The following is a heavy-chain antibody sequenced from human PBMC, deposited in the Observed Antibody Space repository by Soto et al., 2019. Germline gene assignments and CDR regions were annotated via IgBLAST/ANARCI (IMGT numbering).Heavy chain of an antibody. CDR1: GGTFSSYA. CDR3: AREAYSSGWYRQSYYYYGMDV. Sequence: SVKVSCKASGGTFSSYAISWVRQAPGQGLEWMGGIIPIFGTANYAQKFQGRVTITAGESTSTAYMELSSLRSEDTAVYYCAREAYSSGWYRQSYYYYGMDVWGQGTTVTVS. V-gene: IGHV1-69*13. J-gene: IGHJ6*02. CDR2: IIPIFGTA. D-gene: IGHD6-19*01.